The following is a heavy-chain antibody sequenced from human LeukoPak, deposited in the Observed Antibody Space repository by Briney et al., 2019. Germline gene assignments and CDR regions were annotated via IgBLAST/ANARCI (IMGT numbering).Heavy chain of an antibody. CDR1: GYTFTTYD. J-gene: IGHJ5*02. D-gene: IGHD6-19*01. CDR2: MNPNSGNT. V-gene: IGHV1-8*01. Sequence: ASVTVSCKASGYTFTTYDINWVRQATGQGLERVGWMNPNSGNTGYTQKFQGRVTMTRNTSISTAYMELSSLRSEDTAVYYCARGRGSGHKEKWFDAWGQGSPVTGSS. CDR3: ARGRGSGHKEKWFDA.